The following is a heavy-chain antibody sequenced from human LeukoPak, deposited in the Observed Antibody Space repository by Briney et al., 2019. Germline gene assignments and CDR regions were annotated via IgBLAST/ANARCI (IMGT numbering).Heavy chain of an antibody. Sequence: GGSLRLSCAASGFTVSRNYMSWVRQAPGKGLEWVSSISSSSSYIYYADSVKGRFTISRDNAKNSLYLQMNSLRAEDTAVYYCARRAGGDFYDAFDIWGQGTMVTVSS. CDR2: ISSSSSYI. J-gene: IGHJ3*02. V-gene: IGHV3-21*01. D-gene: IGHD2-21*02. CDR1: GFTVSRNY. CDR3: ARRAGGDFYDAFDI.